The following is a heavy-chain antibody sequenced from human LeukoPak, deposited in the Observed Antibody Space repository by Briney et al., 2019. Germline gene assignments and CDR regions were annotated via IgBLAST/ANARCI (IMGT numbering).Heavy chain of an antibody. CDR1: GGTFSGYY. J-gene: IGHJ4*02. D-gene: IGHD2-15*01. Sequence: SETLSLTYAVYGGTFSGYYWSWIRQPPGKGLEWIGEINPGGSTNYNPSLESRLTISVDPSKNQFSLNLTSVTAADTAIYYCAREDCSGGACTNFDYWGQGTLVTVSS. V-gene: IGHV4-34*01. CDR3: AREDCSGGACTNFDY. CDR2: INPGGST.